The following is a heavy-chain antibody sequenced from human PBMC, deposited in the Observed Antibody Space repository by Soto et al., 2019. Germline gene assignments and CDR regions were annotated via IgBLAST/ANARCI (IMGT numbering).Heavy chain of an antibody. CDR1: GYTFTSYY. CDR3: ARGSNYDFWSGPPYFDY. D-gene: IGHD3-3*01. CDR2: INPSGGST. J-gene: IGHJ4*02. V-gene: IGHV1-46*01. Sequence: ASVKVSCKASGYTFTSYYMQWVRQAPGQGLEWMGIINPSGGSTSYAQKFRGRVTMTRDTSTSTVYMELSSLRSEDTAVYYCARGSNYDFWSGPPYFDYWGQGTLVTVSS.